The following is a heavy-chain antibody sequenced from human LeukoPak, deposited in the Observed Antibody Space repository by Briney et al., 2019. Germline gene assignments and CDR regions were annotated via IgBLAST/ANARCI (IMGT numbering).Heavy chain of an antibody. D-gene: IGHD3-10*01. CDR1: GFTVSSNY. J-gene: IGHJ6*02. V-gene: IGHV3-53*04. CDR3: ARDRVSRSYYGSGSYALGAIDYYYGMDV. CDR2: IYSGGST. Sequence: GGSLRLSCAASGFTVSSNYMSWVRQAPGKGLEWVSVIYSGGSTYYADSVKGRFTISRHNSKNTLYLQMNSLRAEDTAVYYCARDRVSRSYYGSGSYALGAIDYYYGMDVWGQGTTVTVSS.